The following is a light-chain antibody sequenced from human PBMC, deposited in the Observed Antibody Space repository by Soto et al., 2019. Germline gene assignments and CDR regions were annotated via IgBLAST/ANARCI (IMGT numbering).Light chain of an antibody. CDR1: QSILYRSNNKNY. V-gene: IGKV4-1*01. CDR2: WAS. Sequence: DIVMTQSPDSLAVSLGERATINCKSNQSILYRSNNKNYLAWYQQKPGQPPKLLIYWASTRESGVPDRFSGSGSGADFTLTISSLRAADVAVYFCQQYYSSPWTFGQGTKVEIK. CDR3: QQYYSSPWT. J-gene: IGKJ1*01.